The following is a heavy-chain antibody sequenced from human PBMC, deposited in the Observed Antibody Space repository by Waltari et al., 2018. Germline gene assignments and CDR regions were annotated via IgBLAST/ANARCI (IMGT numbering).Heavy chain of an antibody. CDR3: ARLYYYDSSGYYWRFTFDI. D-gene: IGHD3-22*01. Sequence: GKGLEWMGIIYPGDSDTRYSPSFQGQVTISADKSISTAYLQWSSLKASDTAMYYCARLYYYDSSGYYWRFTFDIWGQGTMVTASS. J-gene: IGHJ3*02. CDR2: IYPGDSDT. V-gene: IGHV5-51*01.